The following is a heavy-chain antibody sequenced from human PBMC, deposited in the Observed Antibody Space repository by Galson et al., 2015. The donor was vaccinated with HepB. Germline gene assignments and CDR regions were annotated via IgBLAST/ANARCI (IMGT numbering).Heavy chain of an antibody. CDR1: GFSFHSYV. Sequence: SLRLSCAAPGFSFHSYVVHWVRQAPGKGLEWVALISYGANNEDHADSVKGRFSLSRDDSRNTVYLQMNSLRSDDTAVYHCARSQDYGDCDSWGQGTLVTVSS. J-gene: IGHJ5*01. V-gene: IGHV3-30-3*01. D-gene: IGHD4-17*01. CDR2: ISYGANNE. CDR3: ARSQDYGDCDS.